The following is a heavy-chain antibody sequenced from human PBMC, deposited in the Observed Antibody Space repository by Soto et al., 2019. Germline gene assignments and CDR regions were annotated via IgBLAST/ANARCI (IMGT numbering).Heavy chain of an antibody. CDR2: ISSSSSYI. Sequence: GGSLRLSCAASGFTFSSCSMNWVRQAPGKGLEWVSSISSSSSYIYYADSVKGRFTISRDNAKNSLYLQMNSLRAEDTAVYYCASISNSGDYYYYGMDVWGQGTTVTVSS. CDR3: ASISNSGDYYYYGMDV. D-gene: IGHD4-4*01. V-gene: IGHV3-21*01. CDR1: GFTFSSCS. J-gene: IGHJ6*02.